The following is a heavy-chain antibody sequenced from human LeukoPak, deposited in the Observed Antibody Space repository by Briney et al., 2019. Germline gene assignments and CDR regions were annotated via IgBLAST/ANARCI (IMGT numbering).Heavy chain of an antibody. CDR1: GYTFTSYG. CDR2: ISAYNGNT. CDR3: ARDYYDSSGYYYSGAFDI. V-gene: IGHV1-18*01. J-gene: IGHJ3*02. D-gene: IGHD3-22*01. Sequence: ASVKVSCKASGYTFTSYGISWVRQAPGQGLEWMGWISAYNGNTNYAQKLQGRATMTTDTSTSTAYMELRSLRSDDTAVCYCARDYYDSSGYYYSGAFDIWGQGTMVTVSS.